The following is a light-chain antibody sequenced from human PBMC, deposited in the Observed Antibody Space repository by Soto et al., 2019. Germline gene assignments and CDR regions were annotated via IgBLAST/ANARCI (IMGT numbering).Light chain of an antibody. V-gene: IGKV1-39*01. CDR1: QTIMTY. J-gene: IGKJ5*01. CDR3: QQYNNWPPEIT. Sequence: DIQMTQSPSSLSASVGDEVTITCRASQTIMTYLNWYQLKPGKPPRLLIYAASSLQSGVPSRFSGSGSGTDFTLTISSLQPEDFAVYYCQQYNNWPPEITFGQGTRLEIK. CDR2: AAS.